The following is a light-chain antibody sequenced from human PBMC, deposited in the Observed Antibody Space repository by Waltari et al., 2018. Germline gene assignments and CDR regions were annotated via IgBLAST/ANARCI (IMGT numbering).Light chain of an antibody. CDR1: KSLLYRSNNYQY. Sequence: DIMMTQTPDFLAVSLGERANLSCKSSKSLLYRSNNYQYVAWYQQKPGQPPKLLIYWASTRESGVPDRFSGSGSGTDLTLTINNLQAADVAVYYCQQYYSTPLTFGGGTKVEIK. V-gene: IGKV4-1*01. CDR2: WAS. J-gene: IGKJ4*01. CDR3: QQYYSTPLT.